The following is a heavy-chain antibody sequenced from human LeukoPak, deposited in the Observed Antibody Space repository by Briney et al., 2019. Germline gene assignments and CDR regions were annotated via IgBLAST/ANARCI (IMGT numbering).Heavy chain of an antibody. V-gene: IGHV3-74*01. CDR3: ARGTTTTAGIDY. Sequence: GGSLRLSCATSGFTFSSHWMHWVRHAPGEGLVWVSHINTDGSSTTYGDPAKGRFTVSRDNATLFLQMTSLRVEDTAIYYCARGTTTTAGIDYWGQGTLVTVSS. CDR2: INTDGSST. D-gene: IGHD6-13*01. J-gene: IGHJ4*02. CDR1: GFTFSSHW.